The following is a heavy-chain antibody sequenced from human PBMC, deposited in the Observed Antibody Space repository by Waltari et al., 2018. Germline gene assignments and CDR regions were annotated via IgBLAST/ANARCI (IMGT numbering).Heavy chain of an antibody. V-gene: IGHV4-39*07. CDR3: ARDSQGYYFDY. CDR1: GGSISSSSYY. CDR2: IYYSGST. J-gene: IGHJ4*02. Sequence: QLQLQESGPGLVKPSETLSLTCTVSGGSISSSSYYWGWIRQPPGKGLEWIGSIYYSGSTYYNPSLKSRVTISVDTSKNQFSLKLSSVTAADTVVYYCARDSQGYYFDYWGQGTLVTVSS.